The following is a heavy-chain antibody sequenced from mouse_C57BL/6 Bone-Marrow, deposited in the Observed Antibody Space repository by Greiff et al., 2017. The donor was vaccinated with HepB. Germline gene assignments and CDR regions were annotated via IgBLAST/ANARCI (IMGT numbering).Heavy chain of an antibody. V-gene: IGHV1-26*01. J-gene: IGHJ2*01. D-gene: IGHD1-1*01. CDR3: ARLHYGSSYYFDY. CDR2: ISPNNGGT. CDR1: GYTFTDYY. Sequence: EVKLQQSGPELVKPGASVKISCKASGYTFTDYYMNWVKQSHGKSLEWIGDISPNNGGTSYNQKFKGKATLTVDKSSSTAYMELRSLTSEDSAVYYCARLHYGSSYYFDYWGQGTTLTVSS.